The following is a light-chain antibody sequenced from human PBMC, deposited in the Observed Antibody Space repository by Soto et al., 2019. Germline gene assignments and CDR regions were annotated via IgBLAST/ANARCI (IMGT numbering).Light chain of an antibody. CDR3: QQYNTWPPWT. J-gene: IGKJ1*01. CDR2: SAS. V-gene: IGKV3-15*01. CDR1: QSISSN. Sequence: IVMTQSPASLSVSPGERVTLSCRASQSISSNLAWYQYIVGQAPRLLIYSASTRATGIPARFSGSGSGTEFTITISSLQSEDYAVYYCQQYNTWPPWTFGQGTKVEIK.